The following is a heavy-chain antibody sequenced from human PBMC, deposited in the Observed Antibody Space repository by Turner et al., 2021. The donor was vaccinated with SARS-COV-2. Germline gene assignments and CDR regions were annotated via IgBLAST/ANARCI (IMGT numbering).Heavy chain of an antibody. CDR3: ARLMDTAMDYYGIDV. V-gene: IGHV4-39*01. CDR2: IYSSGIT. D-gene: IGHD5-18*01. CDR1: GGSISSSSSY. J-gene: IGHJ6*02. Sequence: QLQLQESGPGLVKSSETLSLTCTVSGGSISSSSSYWGWIRQPPGKGLEWIGSIYSSGITYYNPAHKSRVTISVDTSKNQFSLKLSSVTAADTAVYYCARLMDTAMDYYGIDVWGQGTTVTVSS.